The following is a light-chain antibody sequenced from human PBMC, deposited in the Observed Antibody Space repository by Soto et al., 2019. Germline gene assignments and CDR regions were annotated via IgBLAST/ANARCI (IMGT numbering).Light chain of an antibody. J-gene: IGKJ1*01. V-gene: IGKV3-20*01. CDR3: QQFASSPRT. Sequence: DIVLTQSPDTLSLSPGERATLFCRASQSVAPSQLAWYQQKPGQAPRLLIGASSRATGIPDRFSASGSGTDFTLTISRLEPEDFAVYYCQQFASSPRTFGRGTTVEIK. CDR1: QSVAPSQ. CDR2: GAS.